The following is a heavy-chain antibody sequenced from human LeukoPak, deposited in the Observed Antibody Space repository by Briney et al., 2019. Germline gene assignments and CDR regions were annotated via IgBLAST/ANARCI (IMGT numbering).Heavy chain of an antibody. Sequence: SETLSLTCNVSGVSISSGSNYWGWIRQPPGKTLEWIGSIYSSGSTYYNSSLKSRVIILIDTSKSHFSLTLSSVTAADTAVYYCTRSDGYGLVGIWGQGTMVTVSS. D-gene: IGHD3-10*01. CDR2: IYSSGST. V-gene: IGHV4-39*07. J-gene: IGHJ3*01. CDR3: TRSDGYGLVGI. CDR1: GVSISSGSNY.